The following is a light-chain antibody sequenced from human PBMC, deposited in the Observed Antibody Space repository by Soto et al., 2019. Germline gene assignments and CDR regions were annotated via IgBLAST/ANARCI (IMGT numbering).Light chain of an antibody. V-gene: IGKV1-39*01. CDR2: AAS. CDR3: QQVYGYPRT. Sequence: DIQMTQSPCLISGSXCGGVTITXXASQGISSYLNWYQQKPGKAPKLLIYAASSLQSGVPSRFSGSGSGTDFTLTISSLQAEDFASYYCQQVYGYPRTFGQGTKVDIK. J-gene: IGKJ1*01. CDR1: QGISSY.